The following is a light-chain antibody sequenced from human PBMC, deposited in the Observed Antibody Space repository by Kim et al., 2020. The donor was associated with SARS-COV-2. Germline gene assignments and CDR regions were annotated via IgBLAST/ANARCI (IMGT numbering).Light chain of an antibody. CDR2: GAS. CDR1: QGISTY. Sequence: ASVGDRVTSTCRASQGISTYLAWFQQKPGEGPQSLIYGASSLQSGVPSRFSGSGSGADFTLTISSLQPEDLATYYCQQYDTYPLTFGGGTKVEIK. V-gene: IGKV1-16*01. CDR3: QQYDTYPLT. J-gene: IGKJ4*01.